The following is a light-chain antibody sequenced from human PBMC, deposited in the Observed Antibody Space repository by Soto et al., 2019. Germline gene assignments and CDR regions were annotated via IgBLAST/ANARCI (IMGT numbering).Light chain of an antibody. Sequence: DVQMTQTPSSVSASVGDRVTITCRASERIGSRLAWYQQKPGKAPKLLIYGASNMYDDVPARFSGSGSETDFTLTISSLQPEDCAKSYCQQNYSCPYTFGQGTKVEIK. CDR1: ERIGSR. J-gene: IGKJ2*01. CDR2: GAS. CDR3: QQNYSCPYT. V-gene: IGKV1-12*01.